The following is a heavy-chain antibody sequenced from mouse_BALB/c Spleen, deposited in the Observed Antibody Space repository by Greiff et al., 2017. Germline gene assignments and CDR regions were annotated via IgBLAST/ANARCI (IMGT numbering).Heavy chain of an antibody. CDR1: GYAFTNYL. CDR2: INPGSGGT. J-gene: IGHJ2*01. V-gene: IGHV1-54*01. CDR3: ARLRLRGVDYFDY. D-gene: IGHD3-2*02. Sequence: VMLVESGAELVRPGTSVKVSCKASGYAFTNYLIEWVKQRPGQGLEWIGVINPGSGGTNYNEKFKGKATLTADKSSSTAYMQLSSLTSDDSAVYFCARLRLRGVDYFDYWGQGTTLTVSS.